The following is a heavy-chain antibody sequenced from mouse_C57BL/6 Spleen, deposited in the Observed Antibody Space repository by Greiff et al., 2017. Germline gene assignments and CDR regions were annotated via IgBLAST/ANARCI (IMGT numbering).Heavy chain of an antibody. D-gene: IGHD3-2*02. V-gene: IGHV1-62-2*01. J-gene: IGHJ3*01. CDR2: FYPGSGSI. Sequence: QVQLKESGAELVKPGASVKLSCKASGYTFTEYTIHWVKQRSGQGLEWIGWFYPGSGSIKYNEKFKDKATLTADKSSSTVYMELSRLTSDDSAVYFCERHEGGGQLRLPAWFAYWGQGTLVTVSA. CDR3: ERHEGGGQLRLPAWFAY. CDR1: GYTFTEYT.